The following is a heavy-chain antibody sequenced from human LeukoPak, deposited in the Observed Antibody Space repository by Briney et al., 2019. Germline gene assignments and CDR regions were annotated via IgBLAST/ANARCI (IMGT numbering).Heavy chain of an antibody. CDR3: AKAGIAAAWVVGYFDY. Sequence: GGSLRLSCAASGFTFNDYAMHWVRQAPGKGLEWVSGISWNSGSIAYADSVKGRFTISRDNAKNSLYLQMNSLRAEDMALYYCAKAGIAAAWVVGYFDYWGQGTLVTVSS. CDR2: ISWNSGSI. D-gene: IGHD6-13*01. CDR1: GFTFNDYA. V-gene: IGHV3-9*03. J-gene: IGHJ4*02.